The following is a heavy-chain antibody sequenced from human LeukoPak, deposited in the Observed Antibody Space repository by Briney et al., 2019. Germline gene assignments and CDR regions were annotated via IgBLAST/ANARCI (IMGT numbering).Heavy chain of an antibody. Sequence: SETLSLTCTVSGGSISSYYWSWIRQPPGKGLEWIGYIYYSGSTNYNPSLKSRVTISIDTSKNQFSLKLSSVTAADTAVYYCARNYCSSTSCYGYYYYYMDVWGKGTTVTVSS. CDR3: ARNYCSSTSCYGYYYYYMDV. D-gene: IGHD2-2*01. CDR2: IYYSGST. J-gene: IGHJ6*03. CDR1: GGSISSYY. V-gene: IGHV4-59*01.